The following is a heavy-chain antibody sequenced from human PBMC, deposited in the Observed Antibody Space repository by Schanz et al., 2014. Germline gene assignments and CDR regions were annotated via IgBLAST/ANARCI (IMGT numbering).Heavy chain of an antibody. V-gene: IGHV4-4*07. Sequence: QVQLQESGPGLVKPSETLSLTCTVSGGSISTYYWSWIRQPAGKGLEWIGRIYTSGSTNYNPSLKNRVTISLDWSETHFSLERRSLAAADTALYYCARFKQGCSDSSCVLDPWGQGTLLVTVSS. CDR3: ARFKQGCSDSSCVLDP. D-gene: IGHD2-2*01. CDR2: IYTSGST. J-gene: IGHJ5*02. CDR1: GGSISTYY.